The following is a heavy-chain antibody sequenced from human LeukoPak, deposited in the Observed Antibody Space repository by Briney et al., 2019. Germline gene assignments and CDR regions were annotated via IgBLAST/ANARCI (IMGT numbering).Heavy chain of an antibody. CDR1: GGSFSGYY. CDR2: INHSGST. Sequence: SETLSLTCAVYGGSFSGYYWSWIRQPPGKGLEWIGEINHSGSTNYNPSLKSRVTISVDTSKNQFSLKLSSVTAADTAVYYCARRGWGYYYYYYMDVWGKGTTVTVSS. J-gene: IGHJ6*03. V-gene: IGHV4-34*01. D-gene: IGHD6-19*01. CDR3: ARRGWGYYYYYYMDV.